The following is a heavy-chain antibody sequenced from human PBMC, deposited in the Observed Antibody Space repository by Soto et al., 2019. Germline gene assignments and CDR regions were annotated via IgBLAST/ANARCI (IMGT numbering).Heavy chain of an antibody. Sequence: SETLSLTCTVSGGPINRENYYWAWIRQTPGEGLEWIGSISFSGTTHYNPSLKGRVAIFMDTSKNQFSLTLNSVTAADTAVFYCARQGPTREVPGSDWFEPWGQGTLVTVSS. CDR3: ARQGPTREVPGSDWFEP. CDR2: ISFSGTT. D-gene: IGHD3-10*01. V-gene: IGHV4-39*01. CDR1: GGPINRENYY. J-gene: IGHJ5*02.